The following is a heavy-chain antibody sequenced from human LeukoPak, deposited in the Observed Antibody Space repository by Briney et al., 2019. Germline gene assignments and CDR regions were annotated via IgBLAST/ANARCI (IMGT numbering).Heavy chain of an antibody. V-gene: IGHV1-18*01. J-gene: IGHJ4*02. CDR3: ARVGAITGILEKGKGTTFDY. Sequence: ASVKVSCKASGYTFTSYGISWVRQAPGQGLEWMGWISAYNGNTNYAQKLQGRATMTTDTSTSTAYMELRSLRSDDTAVYYRARVGAITGILEKGKGTTFDYWGQGTLVTVSS. D-gene: IGHD1-20*01. CDR1: GYTFTSYG. CDR2: ISAYNGNT.